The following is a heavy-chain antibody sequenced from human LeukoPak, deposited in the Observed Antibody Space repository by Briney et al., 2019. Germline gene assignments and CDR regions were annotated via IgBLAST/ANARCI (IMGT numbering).Heavy chain of an antibody. J-gene: IGHJ4*02. Sequence: GGSLRLSCAASGFAVSSNYMSWVRQAPGKGLEWVSVIYSGGSTYYADSVKDRFTISRDNSKNTLYLEMNSLRAEDTAVYYCASGGEYYDILTGYLLEYFDYWGQRTLVTVSS. V-gene: IGHV3-53*01. D-gene: IGHD3-9*01. CDR3: ASGGEYYDILTGYLLEYFDY. CDR2: IYSGGST. CDR1: GFAVSSNY.